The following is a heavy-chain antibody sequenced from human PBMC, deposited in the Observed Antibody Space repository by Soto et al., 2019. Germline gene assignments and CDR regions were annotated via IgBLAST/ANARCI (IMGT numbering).Heavy chain of an antibody. V-gene: IGHV4-59*01. D-gene: IGHD2-21*02. CDR2: IYYSGST. CDR3: ARAPALVTYWFDP. CDR1: GGSISSYY. J-gene: IGHJ5*02. Sequence: PSETLSLTCTVSGGSISSYYWSWIRQPPGKGLEWIGYIYYSGSTNYNPSLKSRVTISVDTSKNQFSLKLSSVTAADTAVYYCARAPALVTYWFDPWGQGTLVTVSS.